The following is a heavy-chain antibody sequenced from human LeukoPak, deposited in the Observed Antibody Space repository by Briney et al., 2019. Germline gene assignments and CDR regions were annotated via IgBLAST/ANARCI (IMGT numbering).Heavy chain of an antibody. V-gene: IGHV4-59*01. CDR3: VRGHLVGGWFKYDAFDI. J-gene: IGHJ3*02. Sequence: PSETLSLTCIVSGDSISRNYWSWIRQPPGKGLEWIGYIYHSGSTNYNPSLKSRVTISIDTSRKHFSLKLSSVTAADTAVYYCVRGHLVGGWFKYDAFDIWGQGTMVTVSS. CDR2: IYHSGST. D-gene: IGHD6-19*01. CDR1: GDSISRNY.